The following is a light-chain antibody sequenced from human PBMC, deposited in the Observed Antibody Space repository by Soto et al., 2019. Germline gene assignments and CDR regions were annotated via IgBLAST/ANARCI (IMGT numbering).Light chain of an antibody. Sequence: EIVLTQSPGTLSLSPGERATLSCRASQSVSTSYLGWYQQKPGQAPRLLIYDTSSRATGIPARFSGSGSGTDFTLTISRLEPEDFAVYYCQQYGSSPGTFGGGTKVEIK. CDR1: QSVSTSY. J-gene: IGKJ4*01. CDR3: QQYGSSPGT. CDR2: DTS. V-gene: IGKV3-20*01.